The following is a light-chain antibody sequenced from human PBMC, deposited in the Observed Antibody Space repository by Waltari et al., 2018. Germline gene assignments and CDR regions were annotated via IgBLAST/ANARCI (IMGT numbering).Light chain of an antibody. J-gene: IGLJ3*02. Sequence: QSALTQPASVSGSPGQSITISCTGTSSDAGGYNYVSWYQHHPGKAPKLIISDVSKRPSGVSDRFSGSKSGNTASLTISGLQTEDEADYYCNSWTTSSTLLFGGGTKVTVL. V-gene: IGLV2-14*03. CDR1: SSDAGGYNY. CDR3: NSWTTSSTLL. CDR2: DVS.